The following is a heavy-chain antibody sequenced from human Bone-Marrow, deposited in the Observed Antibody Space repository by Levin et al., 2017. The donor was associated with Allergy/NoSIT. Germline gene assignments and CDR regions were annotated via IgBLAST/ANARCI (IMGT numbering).Heavy chain of an antibody. V-gene: IGHV5-10-1*01. CDR3: ARSEGEAFDI. J-gene: IGHJ3*02. CDR2: TAPGDSHS. Sequence: GGSLRLSCRASGSSFTHYWIVWVRQMPGKGLEWMGRTAPGDSHSNYSPSFQGHVTFSVDKSISTAYLQWHSLKARDTAMYYCARSEGEAFDIWGQGTMVIVSS. CDR1: GSSFTHYW.